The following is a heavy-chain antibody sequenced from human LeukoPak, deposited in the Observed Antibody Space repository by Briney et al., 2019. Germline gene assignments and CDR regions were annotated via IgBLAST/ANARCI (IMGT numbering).Heavy chain of an antibody. V-gene: IGHV4-59*01. CDR2: IYNSGNT. D-gene: IGHD6-19*01. J-gene: IGHJ4*02. CDR3: ASLAVAGHFDY. CDR1: GGSISGYY. Sequence: KPSETLSLTCTVSGGSISGYYCSWIRQPPGKGLEWIGHIYNSGNTNYNSSLKSRITISLDTSKNQLSLKLSSVTAADTAVYYCASLAVAGHFDYWGQGTLVTVSS.